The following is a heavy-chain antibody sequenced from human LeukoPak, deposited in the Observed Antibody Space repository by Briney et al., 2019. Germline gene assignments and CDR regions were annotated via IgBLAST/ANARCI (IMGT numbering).Heavy chain of an antibody. V-gene: IGHV3-23*01. CDR2: ISSSGSNT. Sequence: GGSLRLSCAASGFTLSSYALSWVRQAPGKGLEWVSSISSSGSNTFYADSVKGRFTISRDNSKNTLYLQMNSLRAEDTAVYYCAKVRAASVDAFDIWGQGTMVTVSS. D-gene: IGHD2-15*01. J-gene: IGHJ3*02. CDR1: GFTLSSYA. CDR3: AKVRAASVDAFDI.